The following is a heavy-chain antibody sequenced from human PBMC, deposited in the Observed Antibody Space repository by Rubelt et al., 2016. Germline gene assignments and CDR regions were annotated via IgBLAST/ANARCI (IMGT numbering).Heavy chain of an antibody. CDR1: SSYG. V-gene: IGHV3-30*19. J-gene: IGHJ4*02. CDR3: ASARYSSGWSDGNYLDY. D-gene: IGHD6-19*01. Sequence: SSYGMYWVRQAPGKGLEWAAIIWYDGRNKYYADSVKGRFTISRDNSKSTLYLQMNSLRVEDTAVYYCASARYSSGWSDGNYLDYWGQGTLVTVSS. CDR2: IWYDGRNK.